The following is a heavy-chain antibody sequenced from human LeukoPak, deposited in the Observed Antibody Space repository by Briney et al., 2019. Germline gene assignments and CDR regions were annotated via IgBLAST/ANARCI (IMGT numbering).Heavy chain of an antibody. J-gene: IGHJ3*02. CDR2: IYYSGST. CDR1: GGSISSSSYY. Sequence: SETLSLTCTVSGGSISSSSYYWGWIRQPPGKGLEWIGSIYYSGSTYYNPSLKSRVTISVDTSKNQFSLKLSSVTAADTAVYYRASRPAGPVDAFDIWGQGTMVTVSS. CDR3: ASRPAGPVDAFDI. V-gene: IGHV4-39*01.